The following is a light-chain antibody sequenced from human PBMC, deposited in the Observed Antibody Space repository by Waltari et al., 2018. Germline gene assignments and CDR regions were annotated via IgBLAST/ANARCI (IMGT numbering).Light chain of an antibody. Sequence: DIQLTQSPSLLSASVRDRVTITCRANQVISPHLAWYQQKPGKAPKLLIYAASTLQSAIPSRFSGSGSGTEFTLTIDSLQPEDFATYYCLHLSNFPLSFGGGTKVELK. CDR1: QVISPH. CDR2: AAS. V-gene: IGKV1-9*01. CDR3: LHLSNFPLS. J-gene: IGKJ4*01.